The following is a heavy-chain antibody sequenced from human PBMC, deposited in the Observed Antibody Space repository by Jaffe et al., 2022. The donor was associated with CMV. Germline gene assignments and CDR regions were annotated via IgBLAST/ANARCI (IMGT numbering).Heavy chain of an antibody. CDR3: ARAGWSWGGSYIDS. D-gene: IGHD3-10*01. CDR2: INDSGST. Sequence: QVELQQWGAGLLKPSETLSLICAVYGGSFSGYYWSWIRQPPGKGLEWIGEINDSGSTNYNSSLKSRVTISTDTSKNQFSLKLSSVTAADTAVYYCARAGWSWGGSYIDSWGQGTQVTVSS. J-gene: IGHJ4*02. CDR1: GGSFSGYY. V-gene: IGHV4-34*02.